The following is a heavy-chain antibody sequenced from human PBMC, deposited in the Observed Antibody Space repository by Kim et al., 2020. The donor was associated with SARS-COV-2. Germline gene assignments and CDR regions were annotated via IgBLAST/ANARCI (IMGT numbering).Heavy chain of an antibody. D-gene: IGHD6-13*01. CDR2: ISAYNGNT. CDR3: ARGGSSWYLLDAFDI. CDR1: GYTFTSYG. Sequence: ASVKVSCKASGYTFTSYGISWVRQAPGQGLEGMGWISAYNGNTNYAQTLQGRVTMTTDTSTSTAYMELRSLRSDDTAVYYCARGGSSWYLLDAFDIWGQGTMVTVSS. J-gene: IGHJ3*02. V-gene: IGHV1-18*01.